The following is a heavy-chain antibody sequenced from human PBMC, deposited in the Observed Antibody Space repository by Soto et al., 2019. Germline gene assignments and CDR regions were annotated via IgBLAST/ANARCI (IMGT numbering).Heavy chain of an antibody. CDR2: IIPILGIA. Sequence: QVQLVQSGAEVKKPGSSVKVSCKASGGTFSSYTISWVRQAPGQGLEWMGRIIPILGIANYAQKFQGRVMITADKSTSTAYMELSSLRSEDTAVYYCASSGFVEMATTRGDAFDIWGQGTMVTVSS. CDR3: ASSGFVEMATTRGDAFDI. D-gene: IGHD5-12*01. CDR1: GGTFSSYT. V-gene: IGHV1-69*02. J-gene: IGHJ3*02.